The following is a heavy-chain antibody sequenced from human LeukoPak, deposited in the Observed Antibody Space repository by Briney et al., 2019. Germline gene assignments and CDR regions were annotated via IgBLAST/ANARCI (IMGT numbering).Heavy chain of an antibody. CDR3: AKGNGYSYGRYYFDY. CDR2: ITASGGNT. V-gene: IGHV3-23*01. D-gene: IGHD5-18*01. J-gene: IGHJ4*02. Sequence: GGSLRLFCAASGFTFSSYAMGWVRQAPGKGLEWVSAITASGGNTYYADSVKGRFTISRDNSKNTLYLQVNSLRAEDTAVYYCAKGNGYSYGRYYFDYWGQGTLVTVSS. CDR1: GFTFSSYA.